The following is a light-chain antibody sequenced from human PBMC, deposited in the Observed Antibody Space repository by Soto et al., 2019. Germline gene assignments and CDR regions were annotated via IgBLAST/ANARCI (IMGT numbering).Light chain of an antibody. J-gene: IGKJ1*01. CDR3: QQYYSYPPT. Sequence: IQLTQSPSSLSASVGDRVTITCRASQGISSYLGWYQQKPGKAPNLLIYDASTLHSGVPSRFSGSGSGTDFTLTISCLQSEDFATYYCQQYYSYPPTFGQGTKVDIK. V-gene: IGKV1-9*01. CDR1: QGISSY. CDR2: DAS.